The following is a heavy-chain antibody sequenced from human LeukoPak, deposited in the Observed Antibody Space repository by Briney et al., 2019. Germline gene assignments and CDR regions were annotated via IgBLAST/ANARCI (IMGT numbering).Heavy chain of an antibody. J-gene: IGHJ5*02. D-gene: IGHD2-2*01. CDR3: ARGDCSTISCPQDWFDP. CDR2: ISSDGSST. CDR1: GFTFSRYN. V-gene: IGHV3-74*01. Sequence: PGGSLRLSCAASGFTFSRYNMHWVRQAPGKGLVWVSRISSDGSSTRYADSVKGRFTISRDNAKNTLYLQVNSLRAEDTAVYYCARGDCSTISCPQDWFDPWAREPWSPSPQ.